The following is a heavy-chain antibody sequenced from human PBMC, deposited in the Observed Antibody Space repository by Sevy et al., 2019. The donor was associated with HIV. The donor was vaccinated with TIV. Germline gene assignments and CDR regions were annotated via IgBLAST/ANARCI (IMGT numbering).Heavy chain of an antibody. D-gene: IGHD3-22*01. Sequence: GGSLRLSCAASGFTFSSYAMNWVRQAPGKGLEWVSTISGSGGSTYYGDSVKGRLTISRDNSKNTVYLQMSSLRAGDTALYYCAKDRYDGSGYYPEGAFDIWGQGTKVTVSS. CDR3: AKDRYDGSGYYPEGAFDI. J-gene: IGHJ3*02. CDR1: GFTFSSYA. CDR2: ISGSGGST. V-gene: IGHV3-23*01.